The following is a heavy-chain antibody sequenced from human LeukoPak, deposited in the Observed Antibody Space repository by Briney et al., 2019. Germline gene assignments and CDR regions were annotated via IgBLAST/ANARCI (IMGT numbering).Heavy chain of an antibody. CDR3: ARVPAADYYYYYYYVDV. V-gene: IGHV3-9*01. CDR2: ITWNSDDM. Sequence: GGSLRLSCAASGFSFEAYGMYWVRQAPGKGLERVSGITWNSDDMAYADSVKGRFTISRDNAKNSLYLQMNSLRAEDTAVYYCARVPAADYYYYYYYVDVWGKGTTVTVSS. D-gene: IGHD2-2*01. CDR1: GFSFEAYG. J-gene: IGHJ6*03.